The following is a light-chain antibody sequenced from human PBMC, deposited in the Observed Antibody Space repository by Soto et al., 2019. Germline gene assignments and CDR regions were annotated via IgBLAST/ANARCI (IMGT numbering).Light chain of an antibody. Sequence: EIVLTQSPATLSLSPGARATLSCRASQSVSSYLAWYQQKPVQAPRLLIYDASNRATGIPARFSGSGSGTDFTLTISSPEPEDFAVYYCQQRSNWPPLTFGGGTKVEIK. CDR3: QQRSNWPPLT. J-gene: IGKJ4*01. CDR1: QSVSSY. V-gene: IGKV3-11*01. CDR2: DAS.